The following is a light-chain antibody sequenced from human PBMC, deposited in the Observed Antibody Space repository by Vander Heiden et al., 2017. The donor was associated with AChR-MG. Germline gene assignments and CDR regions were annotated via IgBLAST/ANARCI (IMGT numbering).Light chain of an antibody. Sequence: EIVLTQSPGTLSLSPGERATLSCRASQSVSSSYLAWYQQKPGQAPRLLIYGASSRATGIPDRFSGSGSGTDFTLTISRLEPEDFAAYYCQQYGSDPEFFTFGHGTKVDIK. V-gene: IGKV3-20*01. CDR3: QQYGSDPEFFT. J-gene: IGKJ3*01. CDR2: GAS. CDR1: QSVSSSY.